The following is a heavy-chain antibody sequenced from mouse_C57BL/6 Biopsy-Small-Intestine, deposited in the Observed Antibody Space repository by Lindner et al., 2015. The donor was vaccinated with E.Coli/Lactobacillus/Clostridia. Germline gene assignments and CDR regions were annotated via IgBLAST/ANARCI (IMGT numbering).Heavy chain of an antibody. D-gene: IGHD1-1*01. CDR3: TRRGITTHWYFDV. Sequence: VQLQESGAELVRPGASVTLSCKASDYSFTDYEIHWVKQTPVHGLEWIGAIDPETGGAAYSQKFKGKAILTADKSSSTAYMELRSLTSEDSAVYYCTRRGITTHWYFDVWGTGTTVTVSS. CDR2: IDPETGGA. V-gene: IGHV1-15*01. J-gene: IGHJ1*03. CDR1: DYSFTDYE.